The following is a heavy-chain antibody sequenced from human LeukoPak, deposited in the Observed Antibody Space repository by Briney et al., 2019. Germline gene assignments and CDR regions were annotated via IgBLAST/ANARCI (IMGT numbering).Heavy chain of an antibody. J-gene: IGHJ4*02. V-gene: IGHV4-34*09. CDR2: INHSGST. Sequence: TLSPSPAGYGGSLSGYAGSCIRQPPGKGLEWIGEINHSGSTYYNPSLKSRVTISVDTSKNQFSLKLSSVTAADTDVYYCARAKGISGGALAGHVYYFLYWARRTLFTVSS. D-gene: IGHD6-19*01. CDR3: ARAKGISGGALAGHVYYFLY. CDR1: GGSLSGYA.